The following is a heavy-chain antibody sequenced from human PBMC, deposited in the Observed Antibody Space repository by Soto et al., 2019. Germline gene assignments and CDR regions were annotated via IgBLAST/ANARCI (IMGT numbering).Heavy chain of an antibody. V-gene: IGHV3-23*01. D-gene: IGHD3-22*01. CDR3: EKGSSGYYDTFDY. Sequence: GGSLRLSCAASGFTFSSYSIYWVRQAPGRGLEWVSGISGSGSGKYYADSVKGRFTISRDNSKNTLYLQMNSLRAEDTAVYYCEKGSSGYYDTFDYWGQGTLVTVSS. CDR1: GFTFSSYS. J-gene: IGHJ4*02. CDR2: ISGSGSGK.